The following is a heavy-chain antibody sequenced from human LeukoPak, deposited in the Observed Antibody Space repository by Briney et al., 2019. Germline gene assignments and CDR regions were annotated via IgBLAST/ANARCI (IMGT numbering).Heavy chain of an antibody. J-gene: IGHJ6*03. CDR2: ISSSSSYI. D-gene: IGHD5-24*01. Sequence: GGSLRLSCAASGFTFSSYSMNWVRQAPGKGLEWVSSISSSSSYIYYADSVKGRFTISRDNAKNSLYLQMNSLRAEDTAVCYCARRDGYNYLDYYYYMDVWGKGTTVTVSS. CDR3: ARRDGYNYLDYYYYMDV. CDR1: GFTFSSYS. V-gene: IGHV3-21*01.